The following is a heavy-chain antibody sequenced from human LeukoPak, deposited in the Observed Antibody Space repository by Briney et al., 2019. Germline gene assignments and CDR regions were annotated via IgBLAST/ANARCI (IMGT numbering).Heavy chain of an antibody. CDR2: INPNSGGT. Sequence: ASVKVSCKASGYTFTGYYMHWVRQAPGQGLEWMGWINPNSGGTNYAQKFQGRVTMTRDTSISTAYMELSRLRSDDTAVYYCARVGPTKWEVLLKDYWGQGTLVTVCS. CDR3: ARVGPTKWEVLLKDY. V-gene: IGHV1-2*02. CDR1: GYTFTGYY. J-gene: IGHJ4*02. D-gene: IGHD1-26*01.